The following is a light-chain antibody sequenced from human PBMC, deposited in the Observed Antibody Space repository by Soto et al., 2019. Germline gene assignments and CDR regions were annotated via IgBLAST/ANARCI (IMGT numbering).Light chain of an antibody. Sequence: QAGLTEPPAASVYPGQSVTISCPGTSSDVGGYNYVSWYQQHPGKAPKLMIYDVSNRPSGVSNRFSGSKSGNTASLTISGLQAEDEADYYCSSYTSSSIPYVFGTGTKVTVL. CDR1: SSDVGGYNY. CDR2: DVS. CDR3: SSYTSSSIPYV. V-gene: IGLV2-14*01. J-gene: IGLJ1*01.